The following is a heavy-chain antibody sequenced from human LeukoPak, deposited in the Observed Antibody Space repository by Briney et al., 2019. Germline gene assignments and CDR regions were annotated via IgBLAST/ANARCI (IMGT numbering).Heavy chain of an antibody. V-gene: IGHV3-15*01. Sequence: GGSLRLSCAASGCTFNNAWMNWVRQAPGKGLEWVGRIKSKTDGGTTDYPAPVKGRLTISRDDSKNTLYLQMSSLKTEDTAVYYCTTGRRRGYDFIGSWVYWGQGTLVTVSS. CDR2: IKSKTDGGTT. D-gene: IGHD5-12*01. J-gene: IGHJ4*02. CDR1: GCTFNNAW. CDR3: TTGRRRGYDFIGSWVY.